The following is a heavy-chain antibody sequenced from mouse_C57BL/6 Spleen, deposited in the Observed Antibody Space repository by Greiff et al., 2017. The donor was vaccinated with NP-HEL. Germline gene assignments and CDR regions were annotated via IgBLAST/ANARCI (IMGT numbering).Heavy chain of an antibody. J-gene: IGHJ1*03. D-gene: IGHD2-3*01. Sequence: EVMLVESGGGLVQPKGSLKLSCAASGFSFNTYAMNWVRQAPGKGLEWVARIRSKSNNYATYYADSVKDRFTISRDDSESMLYLQMNNLKTEDTAMYYCVGSYDGYPYSYFDVWGTGTTVTVSS. CDR3: VGSYDGYPYSYFDV. CDR2: IRSKSNNYAT. CDR1: GFSFNTYA. V-gene: IGHV10-1*01.